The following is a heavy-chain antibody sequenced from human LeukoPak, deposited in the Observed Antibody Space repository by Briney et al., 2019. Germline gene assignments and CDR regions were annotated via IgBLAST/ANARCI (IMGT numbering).Heavy chain of an antibody. D-gene: IGHD6-13*01. CDR3: ARGAIIAAAGTT. V-gene: IGHV1-8*01. CDR1: GYTFTSYD. Sequence: ASVKVPCKASGYTFTSYDINWVRQATGQGLEWMGWMNPNSGSTGYAQKFQGRVTMTRNTSISTAYMELSSLRSEDTAVYYCARGAIIAAAGTTWGQGTLVTVSS. CDR2: MNPNSGST. J-gene: IGHJ5*02.